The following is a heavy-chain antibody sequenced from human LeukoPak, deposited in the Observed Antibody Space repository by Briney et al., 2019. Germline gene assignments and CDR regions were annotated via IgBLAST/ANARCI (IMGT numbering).Heavy chain of an antibody. D-gene: IGHD3-10*01. Sequence: GGSLRLSCAASGFTVSSNYMSWVRQAPGKGLECVSVIHSGGWTYHADSVKGRFTVPRDTSKNILYLQMNSLRAEDTAVYYCVRGGNSGSYYNNWFDPWGQGILVTVSS. V-gene: IGHV3-53*01. CDR2: IHSGGWT. CDR1: GFTVSSNY. J-gene: IGHJ5*02. CDR3: VRGGNSGSYYNNWFDP.